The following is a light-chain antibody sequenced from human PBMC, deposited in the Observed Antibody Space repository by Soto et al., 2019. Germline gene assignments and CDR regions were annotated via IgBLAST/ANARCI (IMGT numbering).Light chain of an antibody. V-gene: IGLV8-61*01. CDR3: VLYMGSGVWV. CDR1: SGSVSTNYY. Sequence: QTVVTQEPSFSVSPGGTVTLTCGLSSGSVSTNYYPTWYQQTPGQAPRTPIYSTSTRSSGVPDRFSGSILGNKAALTITGAQADDESHYYCVLYMGSGVWVFGGGTKVTVL. CDR2: STS. J-gene: IGLJ3*02.